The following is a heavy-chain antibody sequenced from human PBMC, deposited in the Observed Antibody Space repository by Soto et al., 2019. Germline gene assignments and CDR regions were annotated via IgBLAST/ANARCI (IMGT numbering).Heavy chain of an antibody. CDR1: GFTFSSYS. D-gene: IGHD6-13*01. CDR2: ISSSSSTI. V-gene: IGHV3-48*02. J-gene: IGHJ1*01. CDR3: ARGQQLPHGGYFQH. Sequence: GGSLRLSCAASGFTFSSYSMNWVRQAPGKGLEWVSYISSSSSTIYYADSVKGRFTISRDNAKNSLYLQMNSLRDEDTAVYYCARGQQLPHGGYFQHWGQGTLVTVSS.